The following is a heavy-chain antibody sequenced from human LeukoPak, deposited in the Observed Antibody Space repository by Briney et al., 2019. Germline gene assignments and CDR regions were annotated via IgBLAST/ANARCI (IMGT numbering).Heavy chain of an antibody. J-gene: IGHJ6*03. V-gene: IGHV1-8*02. CDR1: RYTFTSYD. Sequence: ASVKVSCKTSRYTFTSYDINWVRQATGQGLEWMGWMNPKSGNTDYAQKFQGRVTMTSDTSIDTAYMELSNLRSEDTAVYYCARGRKAGVGRVYYMDVWGKGTPVTVFS. CDR2: MNPKSGNT. CDR3: ARGRKAGVGRVYYMDV. D-gene: IGHD3/OR15-3a*01.